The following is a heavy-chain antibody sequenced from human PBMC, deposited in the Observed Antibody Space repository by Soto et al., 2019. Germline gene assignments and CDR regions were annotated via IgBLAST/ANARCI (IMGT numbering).Heavy chain of an antibody. J-gene: IGHJ4*02. D-gene: IGHD3-10*01. V-gene: IGHV3-30*18. Sequence: QPGGSLRLSCAASGFTFSSYGMHWVRQAPGKGLEWVAVISYDGSNKYYADSVKGRFTISRDNSKNTLYLQMNSLRAEDTAVYYCAKDNAKVRGVFNSHFDYWGQGTLVTVSS. CDR1: GFTFSSYG. CDR2: ISYDGSNK. CDR3: AKDNAKVRGVFNSHFDY.